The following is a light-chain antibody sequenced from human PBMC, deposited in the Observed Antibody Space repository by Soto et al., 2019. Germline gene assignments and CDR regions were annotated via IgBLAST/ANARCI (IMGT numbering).Light chain of an antibody. CDR2: EDK. V-gene: IGLV3-1*01. Sequence: SYELTQPPSVSVSPGQTARITCSGDKLGEKFACWYPQKPGQSPVVVIYEDKKRPSAIPERFSGSNSGNTATLTISGTEAMDEADYYCQTWDNSTVVFGGGTKVTVL. CDR1: KLGEKF. CDR3: QTWDNSTVV. J-gene: IGLJ2*01.